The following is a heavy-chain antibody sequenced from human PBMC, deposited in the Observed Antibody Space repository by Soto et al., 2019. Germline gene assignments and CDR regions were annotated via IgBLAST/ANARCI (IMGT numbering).Heavy chain of an antibody. CDR1: GGTFSSYA. J-gene: IGHJ4*02. D-gene: IGHD3-10*01. V-gene: IGHV1-69*01. CDR2: IIPIFGTA. CDR3: ARARTGDGSGSYYNGWDY. Sequence: QVQLVQSGAEVKKPGSSVKVSCKASGGTFSSYAISWVRQAPGQGLEWMGGIIPIFGTANYAQKFQGRVTITADESTRTAYMELSSLRSEDTAVYYCARARTGDGSGSYYNGWDYWGQGTLVTVSS.